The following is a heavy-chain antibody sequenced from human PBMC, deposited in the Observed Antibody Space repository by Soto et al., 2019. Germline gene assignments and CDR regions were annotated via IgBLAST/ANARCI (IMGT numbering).Heavy chain of an antibody. CDR2: IKSKTDGGTT. J-gene: IGHJ6*03. CDR1: GFTFSNAW. D-gene: IGHD2-15*01. CDR3: TTGMVAAKNRGTNYYYYYYMDV. Sequence: GGSLRLSCAASGFTFSNAWMSWVRQAPGKGLEWVGRIKSKTDGGTTDYAAPVKGRFTISRDDSKNTLYLQMNSLKTEDTAVYYCTTGMVAAKNRGTNYYYYYYMDVWGKGTTVTVSS. V-gene: IGHV3-15*01.